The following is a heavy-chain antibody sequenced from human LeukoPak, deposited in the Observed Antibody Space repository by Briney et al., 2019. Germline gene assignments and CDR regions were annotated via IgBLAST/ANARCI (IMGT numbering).Heavy chain of an antibody. J-gene: IGHJ3*02. CDR3: ARRNDFDI. V-gene: IGHV4-4*08. Sequence: SETLSPTCTVSGGSTTGYHWSWIRQPPRKRLEWIGYIYSSETTNYKPSLKSRVTISADTSKNQFSLKLTSVTAADTAIYYCARRNDFDIWGQGTMVTVSS. CDR2: IYSSETT. CDR1: GGSTTGYH.